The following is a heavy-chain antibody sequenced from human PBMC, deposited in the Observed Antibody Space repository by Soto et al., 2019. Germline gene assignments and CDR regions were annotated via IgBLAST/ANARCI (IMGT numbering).Heavy chain of an antibody. D-gene: IGHD2-2*01. V-gene: IGHV1-18*01. CDR2: ISAYNGNT. CDR1: GYTFTSYG. J-gene: IGHJ6*02. CDR3: ARDRRYCISTSCYYYYYGMDV. Sequence: QVQLVQSGAEVKKPGASVKVSCKASGYTFTSYGISWVRQAPGQGLEWMGWISAYNGNTNYAQKLQGRVTMTTDTPTSTAYMELRSLRSDDTAVYYCARDRRYCISTSCYYYYYGMDVWGQGTTVTVSS.